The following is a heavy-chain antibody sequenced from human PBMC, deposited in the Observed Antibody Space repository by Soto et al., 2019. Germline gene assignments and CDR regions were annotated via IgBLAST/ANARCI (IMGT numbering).Heavy chain of an antibody. D-gene: IGHD3-3*01. CDR3: ARRRGVVQDGMDV. Sequence: QLQLQESGPGLVKPSETLSLTCTVSGGSLRSSSSYWDWIRQPPGKGLEWIGSIYYSGSTYYNPSLKSRVIISMDKSKNQSSLNVSSVTAADTAVYYCARRRGVVQDGMDVWGQGTTVIVSS. CDR2: IYYSGST. CDR1: GGSLRSSSSY. J-gene: IGHJ6*02. V-gene: IGHV4-39*01.